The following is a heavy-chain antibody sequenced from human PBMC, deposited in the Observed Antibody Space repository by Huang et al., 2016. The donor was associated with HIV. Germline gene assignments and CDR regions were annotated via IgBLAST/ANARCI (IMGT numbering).Heavy chain of an antibody. D-gene: IGHD1-7*01. CDR2: IKQDESEK. CDR3: ATKTAAMDI. CDR1: TFTFGAYW. J-gene: IGHJ6*02. Sequence: VESGGRLVQPGGSIRLSCVGSTFTFGAYWMSWVRQSPGKGLEGVAKIKQDESEKYYVESVKGRFNIARDNAKKVLFLEMNNVRVEDTATYYCATKTAAMDIWGQGTTVTVS. V-gene: IGHV3-7*01.